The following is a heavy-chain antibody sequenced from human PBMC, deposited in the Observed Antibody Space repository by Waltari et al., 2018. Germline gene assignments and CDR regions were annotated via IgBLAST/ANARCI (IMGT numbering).Heavy chain of an antibody. D-gene: IGHD3-3*01. Sequence: QLQLQESGPGLVKPSETLSLTCPVSGGSISSSSYYWGWIRQPPGKGLEWIGSIYYSGSTYYNPSLKSRVTISVDTSKNQFSLKLSSVTAADTAVYYCARGASYYDFWSATSNWFDPWGQGTLVTVSS. V-gene: IGHV4-39*07. CDR1: GGSISSSSYY. CDR2: IYYSGST. J-gene: IGHJ5*02. CDR3: ARGASYYDFWSATSNWFDP.